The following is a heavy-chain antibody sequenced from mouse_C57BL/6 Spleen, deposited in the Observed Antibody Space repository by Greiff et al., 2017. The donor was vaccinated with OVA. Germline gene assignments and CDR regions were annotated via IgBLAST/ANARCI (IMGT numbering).Heavy chain of an antibody. D-gene: IGHD2-4*01. CDR1: GFTFSDYG. CDR2: ISNLAYSI. CDR3: ARYDYERGAY. J-gene: IGHJ3*01. Sequence: DVMLVESGGGLVQPGGSLKLSCAASGFTFSDYGMAWVRQAPRKGPEWVAFISNLAYSIYYADTVTGRFTISRENAKNTLYLEMSSLRSEDTAMYYCARYDYERGAYWGQGTLVTVSA. V-gene: IGHV5-15*01.